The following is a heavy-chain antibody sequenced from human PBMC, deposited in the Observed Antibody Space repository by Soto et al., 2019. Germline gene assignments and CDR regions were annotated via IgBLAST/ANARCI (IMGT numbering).Heavy chain of an antibody. Sequence: QVQLVESGGGVVQPGRPLRLSCVASGFIFSKCGMHWVRQAPGKGLEWVAIISYDGGNKYYADAVKGRFTISRDNSKNTLYLQMNSLRAEDTAVYYCARGLSSGWFDYWGQGTLVTVSA. J-gene: IGHJ5*01. CDR1: GFIFSKCG. CDR3: ARGLSSGWFDY. CDR2: ISYDGGNK. V-gene: IGHV3-30*03. D-gene: IGHD6-19*01.